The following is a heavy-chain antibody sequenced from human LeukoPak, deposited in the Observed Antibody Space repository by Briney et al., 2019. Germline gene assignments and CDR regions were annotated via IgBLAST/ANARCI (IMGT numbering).Heavy chain of an antibody. D-gene: IGHD1-1*01. CDR1: GGSISSGTYY. J-gene: IGHJ4*02. CDR2: IYTSGST. Sequence: PSETLSLTCTVSGGSISSGTYYWSWIRQPAGKGLEWIGRIYTSGSTNYNPSLKSRVTISVDTSKNQFSLKLSSVTAADTAVYYCARHENDDLDYWGQGTLVTVSS. V-gene: IGHV4-61*02. CDR3: ARHENDDLDY.